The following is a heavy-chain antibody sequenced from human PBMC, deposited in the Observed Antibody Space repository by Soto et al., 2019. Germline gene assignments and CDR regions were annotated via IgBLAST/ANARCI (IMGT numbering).Heavy chain of an antibody. J-gene: IGHJ4*02. CDR2: IYHSDSRT. CDR1: GYMFPIYH. V-gene: IGHV5-51*01. D-gene: IGHD2-21*02. CDR3: ATRDSNGDFDS. Sequence: LQSSCEASGYMFPIYHISWVRQRPVKDLEWDGKIYHSDSRTRYRPSSRDRITISVYKAINTTYLEWCTLQASATAMYSCATRDSNGDFDSWGQGTQVTVSS.